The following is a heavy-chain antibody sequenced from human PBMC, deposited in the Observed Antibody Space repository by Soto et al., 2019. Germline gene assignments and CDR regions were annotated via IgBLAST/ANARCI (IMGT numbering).Heavy chain of an antibody. CDR2: MYYTGST. Sequence: QVQLQESGPGLVKPSQTLSLTCTVSGGSISSGDYYWSWIRQTPGKGLEWIGYMYYTGSTYYNPSLKSRVTISVDTSKNQFSLKLSSVTAADTAVYYCAREDFRAATPDYWGQGTLVTVSS. CDR1: GGSISSGDYY. D-gene: IGHD2-15*01. V-gene: IGHV4-30-4*01. J-gene: IGHJ4*02. CDR3: AREDFRAATPDY.